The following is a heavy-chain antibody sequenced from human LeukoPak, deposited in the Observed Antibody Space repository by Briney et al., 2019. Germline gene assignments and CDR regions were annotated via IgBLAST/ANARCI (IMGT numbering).Heavy chain of an antibody. CDR3: VRLRRNNNRSGYYYYYDY. CDR2: ISVGSNYR. J-gene: IGHJ4*02. D-gene: IGHD3-22*01. V-gene: IGHV3-21*01. Sequence: GGSLRLSCAASGYTFSDFSVNWVRQAPGKGLEWVSSISVGSNYRYYADSVRGRFTTSRDDTRDSLFLQMNCRSAEDTDKYFCVRLRRNNNRSGYYYYYDYWGQGTLVTVSS. CDR1: GYTFSDFS.